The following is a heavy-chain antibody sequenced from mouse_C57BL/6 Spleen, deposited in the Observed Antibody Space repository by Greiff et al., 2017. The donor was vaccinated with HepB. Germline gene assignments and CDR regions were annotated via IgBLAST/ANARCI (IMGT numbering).Heavy chain of an antibody. D-gene: IGHD3-2*02. CDR3: ARDTAQAWYFDV. J-gene: IGHJ1*03. V-gene: IGHV3-6*01. Sequence: DVQLQESGPGLVKPSQSLSLTCSVTGYSITSGYYWNWIRQFPGNQLEWMGYISYDGSNNYNPSLKNRISITRDTSKNQFFLKLNSVTTEDTATYYCARDTAQAWYFDVWGTGTTVTVSS. CDR1: GYSITSGYY. CDR2: ISYDGSN.